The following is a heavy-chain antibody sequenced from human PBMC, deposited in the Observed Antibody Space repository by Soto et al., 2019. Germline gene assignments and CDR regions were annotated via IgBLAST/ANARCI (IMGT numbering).Heavy chain of an antibody. Sequence: EAWPPLVNPTQTLTLTRPLSGVSLNTSGVGVGWIRQPPGKALEWLALIYWDDDKRYSPSLKSRLTITKDTSKNQAVLTMTNMDPVDTATYYCAHTQLREHFDYWGQGTLVTVSS. CDR3: AHTQLREHFDY. CDR1: GVSLNTSGVG. V-gene: IGHV2-5*02. D-gene: IGHD4-17*01. CDR2: IYWDDDK. J-gene: IGHJ4*02.